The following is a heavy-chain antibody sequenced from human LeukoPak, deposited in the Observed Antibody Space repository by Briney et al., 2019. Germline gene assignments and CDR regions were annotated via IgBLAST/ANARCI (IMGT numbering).Heavy chain of an antibody. CDR1: GYTFTSYD. J-gene: IGHJ3*02. CDR3: AREQEPWFGELPKDAFDI. CDR2: MNPNSGNT. Sequence: ASVTVSCKASGYTFTSYDINWVRQATGQGLEWMGWMNPNSGNTGYAQKFQGRVTMTRHTSISTAYMELSSLRSEDTAVYYCAREQEPWFGELPKDAFDIWGQGTMVTVSS. V-gene: IGHV1-8*01. D-gene: IGHD3-10*01.